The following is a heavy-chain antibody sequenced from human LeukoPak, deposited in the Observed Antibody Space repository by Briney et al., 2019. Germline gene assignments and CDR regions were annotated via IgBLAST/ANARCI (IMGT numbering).Heavy chain of an antibody. CDR2: IYYSGST. Sequence: SETLSLTCTVSGGSISSYYWSWIRQPPGKGLEWIGYIYYSGSTNYNPSLKSRVTISVDTSKNQFSLKLSSVTAADTAVYYCARSPTYDFWSGYYYYYYMDVWGKGTTVTVSS. CDR3: ARSPTYDFWSGYYYYYYMDV. J-gene: IGHJ6*03. CDR1: GGSISSYY. V-gene: IGHV4-59*01. D-gene: IGHD3-3*01.